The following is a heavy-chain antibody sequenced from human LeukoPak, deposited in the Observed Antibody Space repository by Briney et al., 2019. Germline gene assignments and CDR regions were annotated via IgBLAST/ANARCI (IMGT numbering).Heavy chain of an antibody. CDR2: IYYSGST. CDR1: GGSISSYY. V-gene: IGHV4-59*01. CDR3: ARGGGGYSYGYYFDY. J-gene: IGHJ4*02. D-gene: IGHD5-18*01. Sequence: SETLSLTCTVSGGSISSYYWSWIRQPPGKGLEWIGYIYYSGSTNYNPSLKSRVTISVDTSKNQFSLKLSSVTAADTAVYYCARGGGGYSYGYYFDYWGQGTLVTVSS.